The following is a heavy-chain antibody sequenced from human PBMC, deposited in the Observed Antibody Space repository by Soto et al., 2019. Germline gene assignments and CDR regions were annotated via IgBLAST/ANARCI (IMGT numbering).Heavy chain of an antibody. D-gene: IGHD6-6*01. J-gene: IGHJ4*02. CDR1: GGSINDFY. CDR3: ARVGGVAARTFDY. Sequence: PSETLSLTCTVSGGSINDFYWSWIRQPPGKGLEWIGYIYYSGSTDYNPSLKGRVTISVDTPKNQFSLKLRSVTAADTAVYYCARVGGVAARTFDYWGQGTLVTV. CDR2: IYYSGST. V-gene: IGHV4-59*01.